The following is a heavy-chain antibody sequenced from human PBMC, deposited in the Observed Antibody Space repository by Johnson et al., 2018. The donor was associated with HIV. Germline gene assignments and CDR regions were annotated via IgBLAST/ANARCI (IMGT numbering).Heavy chain of an antibody. D-gene: IGHD3-16*01. CDR3: AKYFSAVRVGGHAFDI. CDR2: ISWDGGSS. Sequence: EVQLVESGGGLVQPGRSLRLSCAASGFTFDDYAMHWVRQAPGKGQEWVSLISWDGGSSYYADSVQGRFTISRDNSNNSLYLQMNSLSTEDTALYYCAKYFSAVRVGGHAFDIWGQGTMVTFSS. V-gene: IGHV3-43D*03. J-gene: IGHJ3*02. CDR1: GFTFDDYA.